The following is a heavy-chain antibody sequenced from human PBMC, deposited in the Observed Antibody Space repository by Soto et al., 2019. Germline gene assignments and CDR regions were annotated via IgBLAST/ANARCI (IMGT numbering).Heavy chain of an antibody. D-gene: IGHD4-17*01. CDR1: GGSFSGYY. CDR3: ARGLALRRYGDYPPAFDI. Sequence: QVQLQQWGAGLLKPSETLSLTCAVYGGSFSGYYWSWIRQPPGKGLEWIGEINHSGSTNYNPSLKSRVTMSVDTSKNQCSLKLSSVTAADTAVYYCARGLALRRYGDYPPAFDIWGQGTMVTVSS. V-gene: IGHV4-34*01. CDR2: INHSGST. J-gene: IGHJ3*02.